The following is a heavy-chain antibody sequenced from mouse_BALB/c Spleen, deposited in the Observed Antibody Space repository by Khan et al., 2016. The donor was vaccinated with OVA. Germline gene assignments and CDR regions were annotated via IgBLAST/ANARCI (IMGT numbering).Heavy chain of an antibody. Sequence: EVQLQESGAELVRPGALVKLSCKASGFNIKDYYRHWVKQRPEQGLVWIGRIDPENGDTTYDPKFQGKASITSDTSSNTAYLQLRSLTSEDTAVYYCARDGYSPWFAYWGQGTLVTVSA. D-gene: IGHD2-3*01. J-gene: IGHJ3*01. CDR2: IDPENGDT. CDR3: ARDGYSPWFAY. V-gene: IGHV14-1*02. CDR1: GFNIKDYY.